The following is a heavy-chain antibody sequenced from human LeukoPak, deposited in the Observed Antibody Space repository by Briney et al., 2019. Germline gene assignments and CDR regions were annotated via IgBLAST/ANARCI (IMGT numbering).Heavy chain of an antibody. J-gene: IGHJ4*02. D-gene: IGHD3-3*01. V-gene: IGHV1-2*02. Sequence: ASVKVSCKASGYTFTSYDINWVRQATGQGLEWMGWINPNSGGTNYAQKFQGRVTMTRDTSISTAYMELSRLRSDDTAVYYCAGTIFGVARSDFDYWGQGTLVTVSS. CDR1: GYTFTSYD. CDR3: AGTIFGVARSDFDY. CDR2: INPNSGGT.